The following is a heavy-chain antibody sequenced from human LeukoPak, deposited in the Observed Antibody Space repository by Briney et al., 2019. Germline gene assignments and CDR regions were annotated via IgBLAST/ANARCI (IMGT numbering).Heavy chain of an antibody. CDR2: ISAYNGNT. J-gene: IGHJ6*02. CDR1: GYTFTSYG. V-gene: IGHV1-18*01. D-gene: IGHD2-2*01. CDR3: AGVVGIVVPAAIGGPYYYYYGMDV. Sequence: ASVKVSCKASGYTFTSYGISWVRRAPGQGLEWMGWISAYNGNTNYAQKLQGRVTMTTDTSTSTAYMELRSLRSDDTAVYYCAGVVGIVVPAAIGGPYYYYYGMDVWGQGTTVTVSS.